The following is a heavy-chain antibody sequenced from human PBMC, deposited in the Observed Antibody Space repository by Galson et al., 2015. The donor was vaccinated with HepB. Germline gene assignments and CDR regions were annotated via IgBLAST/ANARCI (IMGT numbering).Heavy chain of an antibody. Sequence: SLRLSCAASGFTFSSYGMHWVRQAPGRGLEWVAVISYAGSNEYYADSVKGRFTISRDNSKNTLYLQMNSLRAEDTAVYYCSKDSGTGTADYWGQGTLVTVSS. V-gene: IGHV3-30*18. D-gene: IGHD1-1*01. J-gene: IGHJ4*02. CDR3: SKDSGTGTADY. CDR1: GFTFSSYG. CDR2: ISYAGSNE.